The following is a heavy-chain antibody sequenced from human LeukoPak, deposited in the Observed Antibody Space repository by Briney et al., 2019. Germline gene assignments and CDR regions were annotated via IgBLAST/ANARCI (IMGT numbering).Heavy chain of an antibody. CDR3: ARGRKVYYGSGACWFDP. V-gene: IGHV4-34*01. J-gene: IGHJ5*02. D-gene: IGHD3-10*01. Sequence: SETLSLTCAVYGGSFSGYYWSWIRQPPGKGLEWIGEINHSGSTNYNPSLKCRVTISVDTSKNQFSLKLSSVTAADTAVYYCARGRKVYYGSGACWFDPWGQGTLVTVSS. CDR2: INHSGST. CDR1: GGSFSGYY.